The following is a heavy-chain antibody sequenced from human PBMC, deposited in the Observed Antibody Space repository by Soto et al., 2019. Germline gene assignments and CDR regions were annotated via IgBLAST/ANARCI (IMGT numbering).Heavy chain of an antibody. CDR3: AGGQYDYGDYEDWYFDL. D-gene: IGHD4-17*01. CDR1: GGSISSSSYY. V-gene: IGHV4-39*01. Sequence: SETLSLTCTVSGGSISSSSYYWGWIRQPPGKGLEWIGSIYYSGSTYYNPSLKSRVTISVDTSKNQFSLKLSSVTAADTAVYYCAGGQYDYGDYEDWYFDLWGRGTLVTVSS. J-gene: IGHJ2*01. CDR2: IYYSGST.